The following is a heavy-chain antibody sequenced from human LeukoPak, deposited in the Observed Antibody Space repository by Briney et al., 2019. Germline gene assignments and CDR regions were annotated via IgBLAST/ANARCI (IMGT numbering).Heavy chain of an antibody. CDR1: GGSISSSNYS. CDR3: ARVGIAAAAKSWLDY. Sequence: SETLSLTCTVSGGSISSSNYSWVWIRQPPGKGLEWIGEINHSGSTNYNPSLKSRVTISVDTSKNQFSLKLSSVTAADTAVYYCARVGIAAAAKSWLDYWGQGTLVTVSS. D-gene: IGHD6-13*01. J-gene: IGHJ4*02. V-gene: IGHV4-39*07. CDR2: INHSGST.